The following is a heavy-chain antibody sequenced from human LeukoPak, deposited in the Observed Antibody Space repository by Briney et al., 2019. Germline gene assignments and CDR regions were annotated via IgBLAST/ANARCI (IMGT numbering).Heavy chain of an antibody. CDR2: ISYDGSNK. J-gene: IGHJ6*02. D-gene: IGHD3-22*01. Sequence: GRSLRLSCAASGFTFSSYGMHWVRQAPGKGLEWVAVISYDGSNKYYADSVKGRFTISRDNSKNTLYLQMNSLRAEDTAVYYCAGDPPRYYYHSSTFYPDYYYGMDVWGQGTTVTVS. CDR3: AGDPPRYYYHSSTFYPDYYYGMDV. V-gene: IGHV3-30*03. CDR1: GFTFSSYG.